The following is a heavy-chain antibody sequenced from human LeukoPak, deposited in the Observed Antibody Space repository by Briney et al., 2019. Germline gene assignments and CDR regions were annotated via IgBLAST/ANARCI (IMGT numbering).Heavy chain of an antibody. CDR2: ISSSSSSM. Sequence: PGGSLRLSCAASGFSFSSYGLHWVRQAPGKGLEWVSSISSSSSSMYYADSMKGRFTISRDNAKNSLYLQMNSLRAEDTAVYYCVRLSEVPSLWGTMYYFDYWGQGTVVTVSS. CDR1: GFSFSSYG. CDR3: VRLSEVPSLWGTMYYFDY. V-gene: IGHV3-21*06. J-gene: IGHJ4*02. D-gene: IGHD3-16*01.